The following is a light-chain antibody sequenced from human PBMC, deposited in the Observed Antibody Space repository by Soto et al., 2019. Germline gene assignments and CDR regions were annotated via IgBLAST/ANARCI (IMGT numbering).Light chain of an antibody. CDR3: SSYSRSSTYA. CDR1: NSDVDGYDY. J-gene: IGLJ1*01. Sequence: QSALTQPASVSGSPGQSITISCTGTNSDVDGYDYVSWYQQHPGKAPKLIIFEVSNRPSGVSNRFSGSKSANTASLTISGLQAEDEADYYCSSYSRSSTYAFGTGTKVTVL. CDR2: EVS. V-gene: IGLV2-14*01.